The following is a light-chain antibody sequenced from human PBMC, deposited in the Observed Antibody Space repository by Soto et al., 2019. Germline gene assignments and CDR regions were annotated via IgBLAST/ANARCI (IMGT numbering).Light chain of an antibody. CDR3: QQYDNSPLS. CDR2: GAS. V-gene: IGKV3-20*01. J-gene: IGKJ2*03. Sequence: EIVLTQSPGTLSLSPGERATLSCRASQSVGHSYLAWYQQKPGQAPRLLIFGASSRATDIPDRFSGSGSGTDFTLTISRLEPEDFAVYYCQQYDNSPLSFGQGTKLEIK. CDR1: QSVGHSY.